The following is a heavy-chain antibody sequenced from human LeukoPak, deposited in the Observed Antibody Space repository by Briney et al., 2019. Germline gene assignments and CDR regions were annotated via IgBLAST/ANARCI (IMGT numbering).Heavy chain of an antibody. J-gene: IGHJ6*02. CDR2: IYYTGST. CDR3: ARDNSGWLGYYFYGMDV. Sequence: PSETLSLTCTVSSGSIKNYYWSWIRQPPGKGLEWIGYIYYTGSTNYNPSLKSRVTISVDTSKNQFSLKLSSVTAADTAVYYCARDNSGWLGYYFYGMDVWGQGTTVTVSS. D-gene: IGHD6-19*01. CDR1: SGSIKNYY. V-gene: IGHV4-59*01.